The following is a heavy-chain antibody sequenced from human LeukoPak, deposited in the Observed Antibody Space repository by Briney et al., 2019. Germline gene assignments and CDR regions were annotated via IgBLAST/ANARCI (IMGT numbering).Heavy chain of an antibody. D-gene: IGHD3-22*01. CDR1: GFTFHDYG. J-gene: IGHJ4*02. CDR3: ARALYDSSGYYFDY. CDR2: INWNGDST. Sequence: GGSLRLSCAASGFTFHDYGMSWVRQAPGKGLEWVSGINWNGDSTDYADSLKGRFTISRDNAKNSLYLQMNSLRAEDTAVYYCARALYDSSGYYFDYWGQGTLVTVSS. V-gene: IGHV3-20*04.